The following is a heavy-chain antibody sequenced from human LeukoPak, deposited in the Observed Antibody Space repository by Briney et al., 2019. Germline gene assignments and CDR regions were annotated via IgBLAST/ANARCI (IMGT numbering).Heavy chain of an antibody. D-gene: IGHD2-15*01. V-gene: IGHV3-7*03. J-gene: IGHJ4*02. CDR1: GFTFSSYW. Sequence: GGSLRLSCAASGFTFSSYWMSWVRQAPGKGLEWVANIKQDGSEKYYVDSVKGRFTISRDNAKNSLYLQMNSLRAEDTAVYYCAKKLAGTAGYYFDYWGQGTLVTVSS. CDR2: IKQDGSEK. CDR3: AKKLAGTAGYYFDY.